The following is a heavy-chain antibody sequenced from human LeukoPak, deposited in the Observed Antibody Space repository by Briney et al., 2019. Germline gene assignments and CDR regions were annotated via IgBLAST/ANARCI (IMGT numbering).Heavy chain of an antibody. D-gene: IGHD2-2*01. CDR3: ARDPTGFRGVVPAAFTPHYYYGMDV. Sequence: PGGSLRLSCAASGFTFSSYSMNWVRQAPGKGLEWVSSISSSSSYIYYADSVKGRFTISRDNAKNSLYLQMNSLRAEDTAVYYCARDPTGFRGVVPAAFTPHYYYGMDVWGQGTTVTVSS. V-gene: IGHV3-21*01. CDR1: GFTFSSYS. J-gene: IGHJ6*02. CDR2: ISSSSSYI.